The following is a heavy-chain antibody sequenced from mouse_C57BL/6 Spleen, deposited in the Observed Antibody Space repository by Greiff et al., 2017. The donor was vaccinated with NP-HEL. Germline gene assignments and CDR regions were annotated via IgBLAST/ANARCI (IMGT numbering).Heavy chain of an antibody. J-gene: IGHJ2*01. CDR1: GFNIKDDY. D-gene: IGHD2-3*01. CDR3: TTRDGYYDFDY. CDR2: IDPENGDT. Sequence: EVQLQQSGAELVRPGASVKLSCTASGFNIKDDYMHWVKQRPEQGLEWIGWIDPENGDTEYASKFQGKATITADTSSNTAYLQLSSLTSEDTAVYYCTTRDGYYDFDYWGQGTTLTVSS. V-gene: IGHV14-4*01.